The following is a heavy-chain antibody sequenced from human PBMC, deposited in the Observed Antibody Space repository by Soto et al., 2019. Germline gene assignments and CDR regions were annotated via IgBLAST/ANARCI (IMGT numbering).Heavy chain of an antibody. D-gene: IGHD6-13*01. J-gene: IGHJ4*02. V-gene: IGHV4-31*03. CDR3: ARVRAWDSSSWDKYYFDY. Sequence: PSETLSLTCTVSGGSISSGGYYWSWIRQHPGKGLEWIGYIYYSGSTYYNPSLKSRVTISVDTSKNQFSLKLSSVTAADTAVYYCARVRAWDSSSWDKYYFDYWGQGTVVTVSS. CDR2: IYYSGST. CDR1: GGSISSGGYY.